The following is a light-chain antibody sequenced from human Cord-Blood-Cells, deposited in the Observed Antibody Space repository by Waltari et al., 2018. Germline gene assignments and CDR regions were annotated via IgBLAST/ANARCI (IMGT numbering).Light chain of an antibody. J-gene: IGLJ2*01. CDR2: QDS. CDR3: QAWDSSTVV. V-gene: IGLV3-1*01. Sequence: SYELTQPPSVSVSPGQTASITCSGDKLGDKYACWYQQKPGQSPVLVIYQDSKRPSGIPERVDGSNSGNTATLTISGTQAMDEADYYCQAWDSSTVVFGGGTKLTVL. CDR1: KLGDKY.